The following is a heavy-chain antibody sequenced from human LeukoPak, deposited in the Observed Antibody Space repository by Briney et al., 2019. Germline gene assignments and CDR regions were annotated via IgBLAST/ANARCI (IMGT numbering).Heavy chain of an antibody. CDR1: GFTFSHHY. V-gene: IGHV3-11*01. J-gene: IGHJ4*02. CDR2: ITRSGA. Sequence: GVSLRLSCAASGFTFSHHYMSWIRQAPGKGLEWISYITRSGAFYADSVKGRLTISRDNAKNSLYLQMNSLRVEDTAVYYCARDGDTTSKVDYLGQGTLVTVSS. CDR3: ARDGDTTSKVDY. D-gene: IGHD7-27*01.